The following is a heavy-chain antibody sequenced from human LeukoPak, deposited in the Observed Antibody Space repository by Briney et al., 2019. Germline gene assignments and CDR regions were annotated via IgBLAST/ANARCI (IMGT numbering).Heavy chain of an antibody. CDR3: ARDGLQPHDGYMDV. V-gene: IGHV4-30-2*01. CDR2: IYHSGST. CDR1: GGSISSGGYY. J-gene: IGHJ6*03. Sequence: SETLSLTCTVSGGSISSGGYYWSWIRQPPGKGLEWIGYIYHSGSTYYNPSLKSRVTISVDRSKNQFSLKLSSVTAADTAVYYCARDGLQPHDGYMDVWGKGTTVTVSS. D-gene: IGHD5-24*01.